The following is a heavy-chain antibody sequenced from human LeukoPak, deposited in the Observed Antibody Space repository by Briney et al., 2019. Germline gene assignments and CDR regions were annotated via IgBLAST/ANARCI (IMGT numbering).Heavy chain of an antibody. CDR1: GGSFSGYY. CDR3: AREYSTSSTAFDI. CDR2: INHSGST. V-gene: IGHV4-34*01. J-gene: IGHJ3*02. D-gene: IGHD6-6*01. Sequence: SETLSLTCAVYGGSFSGYYWSWIRQPPGEGLEWIGEINHSGSTNYNPPLKSRVTISIDMSKNQSSLKLSSVTAADTAVYFCAREYSTSSTAFDIWGQGTMVTVSS.